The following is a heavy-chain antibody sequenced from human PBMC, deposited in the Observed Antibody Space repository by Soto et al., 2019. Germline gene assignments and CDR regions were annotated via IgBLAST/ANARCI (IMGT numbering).Heavy chain of an antibody. D-gene: IGHD2-8*01. Sequence: GASVKVSCKASGYTFTSYAMHWVRQAPGQRLEWMGWINAGNGNTKYSQKFQGRVTMTRNTSISTAYMELSSLRSEDTAVYYCARVPVCTNGVCWQWGGWYYYYGMDVWGQGTTVTVSS. CDR3: ARVPVCTNGVCWQWGGWYYYYGMDV. J-gene: IGHJ6*02. CDR1: GYTFTSYA. V-gene: IGHV1-3*01. CDR2: INAGNGNT.